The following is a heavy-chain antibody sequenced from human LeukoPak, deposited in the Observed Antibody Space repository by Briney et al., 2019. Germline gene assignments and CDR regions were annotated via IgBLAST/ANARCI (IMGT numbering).Heavy chain of an antibody. CDR2: ISSSGIT. D-gene: IGHD3-22*01. V-gene: IGHV3-53*01. Sequence: PGGSLRLSCAASGFTVSSNYMRWVRQAPGKGLEWVSVISSSGITYSADSVKGRFTISRHNSKNMVCLQMNSLRAEDTAVYYCARGGDSSGSIRSAFDIWGQGTMVTVSS. CDR1: GFTVSSNY. CDR3: ARGGDSSGSIRSAFDI. J-gene: IGHJ3*02.